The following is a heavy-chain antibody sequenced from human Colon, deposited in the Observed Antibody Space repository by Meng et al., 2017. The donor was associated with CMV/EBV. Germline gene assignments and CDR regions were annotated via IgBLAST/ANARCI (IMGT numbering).Heavy chain of an antibody. CDR2: VYYSGFT. D-gene: IGHD1-26*01. CDR1: DDSMGSGNYY. V-gene: IGHV4-31*03. J-gene: IGHJ5*02. Sequence: SETLSLTCNVSDDSMGSGNYYWTWIRQHPGKGLEWIGYVYYSGFTAYNPSLKSRVTISRDTSRRQLSLELRSVTAADTAVYYCVRDVGSWWFDPWGQGTLVTVSS. CDR3: VRDVGSWWFDP.